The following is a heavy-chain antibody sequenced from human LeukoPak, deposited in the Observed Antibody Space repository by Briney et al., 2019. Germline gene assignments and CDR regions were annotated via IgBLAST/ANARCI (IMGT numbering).Heavy chain of an antibody. CDR3: ARDRDSSFDY. J-gene: IGHJ4*02. V-gene: IGHV4-61*01. Sequence: SETLSLTCTVSGGSFSSGSYYWSWIRQPPGKGLEWIGYIYCSGSTNYNPSLKSRVTISVDTSTNQFSLKLSSVTAADTAVYYCARDRDSSFDYWGQGTLVTVSS. CDR2: IYCSGST. CDR1: GGSFSSGSYY. D-gene: IGHD6-13*01.